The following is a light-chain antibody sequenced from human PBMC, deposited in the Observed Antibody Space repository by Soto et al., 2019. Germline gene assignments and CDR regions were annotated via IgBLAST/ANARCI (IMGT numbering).Light chain of an antibody. Sequence: EVVLAQSPGTLSLSPGERATLSCRASQTVGTTYLAWCQHKPGQAPRLLIYGPSNRATGIPARFNGSGSGTDFTLTISSLEPEDFAVYYCQQRSNWPPITFGQGTRLEIK. V-gene: IGKV3-11*01. CDR1: QTVGTTY. CDR3: QQRSNWPPIT. J-gene: IGKJ5*01. CDR2: GPS.